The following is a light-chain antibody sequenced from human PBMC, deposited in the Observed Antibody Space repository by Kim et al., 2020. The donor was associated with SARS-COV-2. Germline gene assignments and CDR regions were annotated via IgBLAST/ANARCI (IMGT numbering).Light chain of an antibody. CDR2: YDS. CDR1: NIGSKS. V-gene: IGLV3-21*04. Sequence: ELTQPPSVSVAPGKTVRITCGGNNIGSKSVHWYQQKPGQAPVLVIYYDSDRPSGIPERFSGSNSGNTATLTISRVEAGDEADYYCQVWDSSSDSYVFGTGTQVTVL. J-gene: IGLJ1*01. CDR3: QVWDSSSDSYV.